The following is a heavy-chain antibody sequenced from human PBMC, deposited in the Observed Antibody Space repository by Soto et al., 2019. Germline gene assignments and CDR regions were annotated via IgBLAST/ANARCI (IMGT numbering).Heavy chain of an antibody. J-gene: IGHJ4*02. CDR3: AKGPTATTTRADY. CDR2: ITAGGNT. V-gene: IGHV3-23*01. Sequence: VGSLRLSCAASAFTFSDYAMNWVRQAPGKGLEWVSQITAGGNTYYADSVKGRFTISRDNSKNTLYLQMNSLRAEDTAVYYCAKGPTATTTRADYWGQGILVTVSP. D-gene: IGHD1-1*01. CDR1: AFTFSDYA.